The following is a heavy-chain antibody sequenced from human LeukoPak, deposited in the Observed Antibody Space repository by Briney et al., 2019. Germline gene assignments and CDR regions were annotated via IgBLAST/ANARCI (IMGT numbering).Heavy chain of an antibody. CDR2: IYYSGST. CDR3: ARTYDSSGYYFRFDY. Sequence: SETLSLTPTLSGGSISSYYWSWIPQPPGKGREWIGYIYYSGSTNYDPSLKSRVTISVDTSKNQFSLKLSSVTAADTAVYYCARTYDSSGYYFRFDYWGQGTLVTVSS. D-gene: IGHD3-22*01. J-gene: IGHJ4*02. V-gene: IGHV4-59*01. CDR1: GGSISSYY.